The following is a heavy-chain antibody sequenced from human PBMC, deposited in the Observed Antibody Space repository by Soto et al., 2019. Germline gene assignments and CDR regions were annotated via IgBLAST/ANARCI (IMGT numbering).Heavy chain of an antibody. Sequence: PSETLSLTCAVSGGSFSGYYWSWIRQPPGKGLEWIGYIYYSGSTNYNPSLKSRVTISVDTSKNQFSLKLSSVTAADTAVYYCARRYGKNAFDIWGQGTMVTVSS. V-gene: IGHV4-59*01. J-gene: IGHJ3*02. CDR2: IYYSGST. D-gene: IGHD5-18*01. CDR1: GGSFSGYY. CDR3: ARRYGKNAFDI.